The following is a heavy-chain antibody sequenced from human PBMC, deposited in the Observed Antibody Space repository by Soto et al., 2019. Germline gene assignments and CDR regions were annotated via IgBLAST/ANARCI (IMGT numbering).Heavy chain of an antibody. Sequence: QVQLVQSGAEVKKPGSSVKVSCQASGGTFSSYAISWVRQAPGQGLEWMGGIIPIFGTANYAQKFQGRVTITADESTSTAYMELSSLRSEDTAVYYCAQPSIAAPGYYYYYGMDVWGQGTTVTVSS. CDR2: IIPIFGTA. CDR1: GGTFSSYA. J-gene: IGHJ6*02. CDR3: AQPSIAAPGYYYYYGMDV. V-gene: IGHV1-69*01. D-gene: IGHD6-6*01.